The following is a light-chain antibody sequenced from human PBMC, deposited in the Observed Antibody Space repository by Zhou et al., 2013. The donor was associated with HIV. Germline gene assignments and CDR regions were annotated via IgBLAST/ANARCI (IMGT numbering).Light chain of an antibody. Sequence: DIQMTQSPSTLSASVGDRVTITCRASQSISNWVAWYQQKPGKAPKVLIYKASSLESGVPSRFSGSGSGTEFTLTISSLQPDDFATYYCQQYNSYSTFGQGTKVEIK. CDR1: QSISNW. CDR2: KAS. J-gene: IGKJ1*01. CDR3: QQYNSYST. V-gene: IGKV1-5*03.